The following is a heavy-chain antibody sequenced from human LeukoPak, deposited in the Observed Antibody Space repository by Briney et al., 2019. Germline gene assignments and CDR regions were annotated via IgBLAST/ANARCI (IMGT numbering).Heavy chain of an antibody. J-gene: IGHJ5*02. CDR3: ARHGTVNFPLDP. CDR1: GGSISSYY. V-gene: IGHV4-59*04. Sequence: TPSETLSLTCTVSGGSISSYYWSWIRQPPGKGLEWIGYIYYSGGTYYNPSLKSRVTISVDTSKNQFSLKLSSVTAADTAVYYCARHGTVNFPLDPWGQGTLVTVSS. D-gene: IGHD4-11*01. CDR2: IYYSGGT.